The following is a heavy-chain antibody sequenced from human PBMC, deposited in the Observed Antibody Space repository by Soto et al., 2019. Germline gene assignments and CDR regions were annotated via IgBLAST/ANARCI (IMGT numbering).Heavy chain of an antibody. CDR2: ITAFSGKT. V-gene: IGHV1-18*01. D-gene: IGHD1-7*01. Sequence: QVQLVQSGAEVRKPGASVKVSCKASGYTFNRNGISWVRQAPGQGLEWMGRITAFSGKTDYIEKFQGRVTMTTDTSTSTAYMEVRSLKSDDTAVDYCARDAGESILSIRGTRYKYYGMDVWGQGTTVTVSS. CDR1: GYTFNRNG. CDR3: ARDAGESILSIRGTRYKYYGMDV. J-gene: IGHJ6*02.